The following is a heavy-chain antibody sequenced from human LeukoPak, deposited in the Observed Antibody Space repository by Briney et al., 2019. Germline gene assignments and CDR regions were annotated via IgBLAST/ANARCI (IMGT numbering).Heavy chain of an antibody. Sequence: GSLRLSCAASGFTFSSYAMSWVRQAPGKGLEWVSAISGSGGSTYYADSVKGRFTISRDNSKNTLYLQMNSLRAEDTAVYYCAKIVVVPAAISDAFDIWGQGTMVTVSS. CDR2: ISGSGGST. V-gene: IGHV3-23*01. D-gene: IGHD2-2*02. CDR3: AKIVVVPAAISDAFDI. CDR1: GFTFSSYA. J-gene: IGHJ3*02.